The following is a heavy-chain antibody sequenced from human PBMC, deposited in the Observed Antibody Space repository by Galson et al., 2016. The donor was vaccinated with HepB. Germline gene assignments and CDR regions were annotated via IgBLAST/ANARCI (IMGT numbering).Heavy chain of an antibody. V-gene: IGHV3-74*01. D-gene: IGHD3-10*01. Sequence: SLRLSCAASGSTLRTDWMHWARQSPGKGLMWVSRISPDGSSTSYADSVKGRFTIFRDNANDMVYLQMNSLRAEDTAVYYCAKGHVPNFYGSGAFEYWGQGALVTVSS. CDR2: ISPDGSST. J-gene: IGHJ4*02. CDR3: AKGHVPNFYGSGAFEY. CDR1: GSTLRTDW.